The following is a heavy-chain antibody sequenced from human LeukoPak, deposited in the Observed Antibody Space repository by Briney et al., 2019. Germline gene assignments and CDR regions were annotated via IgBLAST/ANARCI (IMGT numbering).Heavy chain of an antibody. J-gene: IGHJ5*02. CDR2: ISGSGVTT. D-gene: IGHD4-17*01. CDR3: AKASAHDYGHNWFDT. CDR1: GFTFSGFA. Sequence: GGSLRLSCAASGFTFSGFAMTWVRQAPGKGLEWVSAISGSGVTTYYTDSVKGRFTISRDNSKNTLWLQMNSLRAEDTAVYYCAKASAHDYGHNWFDTWGQGTLVTVSS. V-gene: IGHV3-23*01.